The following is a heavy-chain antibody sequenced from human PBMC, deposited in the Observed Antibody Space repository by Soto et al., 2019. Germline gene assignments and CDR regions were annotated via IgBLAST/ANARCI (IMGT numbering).Heavy chain of an antibody. CDR3: ARVPTGGYDWN. V-gene: IGHV3-74*01. D-gene: IGHD5-12*01. CDR2: INSDGTTT. CDR1: GFTFTTYW. Sequence: EVQLVESGGGLVQPGGSLRLSCAASGFTFTTYWMHWVRQAPGKGLMWVSRINSDGTTTNYADSVKGRFTISRDNAKNTVYLQMDSLRPEDTAVYSCARVPTGGYDWNWGQGTLVTVSS. J-gene: IGHJ4*02.